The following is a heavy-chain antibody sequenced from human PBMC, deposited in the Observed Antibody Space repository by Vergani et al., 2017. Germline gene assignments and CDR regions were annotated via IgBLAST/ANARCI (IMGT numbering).Heavy chain of an antibody. Sequence: QVQLQQWGAGLLKPSETLSLTCAVYGGSFSGYYWSWIRQPPGKGLEWIGYIYHSGSTYYHPSLKSRVTISVDRSKNQFSLKLSSVTAADTAVYYCARVRFRALEQLAPHFDYWGQGTLVTVSS. CDR2: IYHSGST. CDR1: GGSFSGYY. V-gene: IGHV4-34*01. D-gene: IGHD6-6*01. CDR3: ARVRFRALEQLAPHFDY. J-gene: IGHJ4*02.